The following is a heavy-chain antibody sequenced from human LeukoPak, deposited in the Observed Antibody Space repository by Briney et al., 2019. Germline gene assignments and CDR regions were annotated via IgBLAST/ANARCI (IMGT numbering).Heavy chain of an antibody. Sequence: PSETLSLTCTVSGGSISSYYWSWIRQPPGKRLEWIGYIYYTGSTKYNPSLKSRVTISLDTSKNQFSLRLTSVTAADTAVYYCARSLGYYGSGSLDWGQGTLVTVSS. CDR3: ARSLGYYGSGSLD. D-gene: IGHD3-10*01. V-gene: IGHV4-59*01. CDR2: IYYTGST. J-gene: IGHJ4*02. CDR1: GGSISSYY.